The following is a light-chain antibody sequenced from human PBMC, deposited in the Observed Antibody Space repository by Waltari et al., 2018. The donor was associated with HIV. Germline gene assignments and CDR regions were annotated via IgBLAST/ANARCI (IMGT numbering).Light chain of an antibody. J-gene: IGLJ1*01. CDR3: YSYAGSRTGYV. V-gene: IGLV2-23*01. Sequence: QSALTQPASVSGSPGQSITISCTGTSSDLGSYNLFSWYQQHPGKAPKLMIYAGSKRPSGVSNRFSGSKSGNTASLTISGLQAEDEADYYCYSYAGSRTGYVFGTGTKVTVL. CDR2: AGS. CDR1: SSDLGSYNL.